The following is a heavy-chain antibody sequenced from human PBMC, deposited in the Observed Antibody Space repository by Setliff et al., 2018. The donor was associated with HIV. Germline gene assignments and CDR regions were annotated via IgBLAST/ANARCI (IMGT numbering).Heavy chain of an antibody. CDR1: GDSINKYY. V-gene: IGHV4-4*09. CDR3: ARRSIVGSTRGYYYYALDV. D-gene: IGHD2-21*01. J-gene: IGHJ6*02. CDR2: IYISGNT. Sequence: PSETLSLTCTVSGDSINKYYWSWIRQPPGKGLEWIGYIYISGNTMYNPSLKSRVTVSLDTPKNQVSLKLTSVTAADTAVYYCARRSIVGSTRGYYYYALDVWGQGTTVTVSS.